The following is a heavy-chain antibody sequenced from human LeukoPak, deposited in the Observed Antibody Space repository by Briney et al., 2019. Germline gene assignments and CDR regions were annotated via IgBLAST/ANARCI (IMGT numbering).Heavy chain of an antibody. Sequence: PGGSLXLSCEASGFTFTNAWMNWVRQAPGKGPEWVGRMKSKRDGGATEYAAPVKGRFTISRDDSKNTVYLQMNSLKTEDTGVXYXARXQRTSGLALDYWGQGTLVTVSS. CDR3: ARXQRTSGLALDY. D-gene: IGHD3-3*01. J-gene: IGHJ4*02. CDR2: MKSKRDGGAT. V-gene: IGHV3-15*01. CDR1: GFTFTNAW.